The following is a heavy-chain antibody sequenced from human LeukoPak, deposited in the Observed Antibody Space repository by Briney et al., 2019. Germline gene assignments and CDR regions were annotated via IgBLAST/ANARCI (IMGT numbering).Heavy chain of an antibody. CDR2: ISGSGGRT. J-gene: IGHJ4*02. CDR1: GFTFSSYA. Sequence: PGGSLRLSCAASGFTFSSYAMSWVRQAPGKGLEWVSGISGSGGRTYYTDSVKGRFTISRDNSKNTLDLQMNSLRAEDTAVYYCAKEDMVTTAFDHWGQGALVTVSS. V-gene: IGHV3-23*01. CDR3: AKEDMVTTAFDH. D-gene: IGHD4-17*01.